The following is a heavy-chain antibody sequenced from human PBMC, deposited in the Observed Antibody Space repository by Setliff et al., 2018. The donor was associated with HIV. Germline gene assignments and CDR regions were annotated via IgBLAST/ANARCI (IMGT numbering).Heavy chain of an antibody. D-gene: IGHD1-20*01. CDR3: ASSITVAAGRSHYYNAMDV. V-gene: IGHV5-51*01. CDR1: GYSFATYW. CDR2: IHPGDSNT. Sequence: GESLKISCKGSGYSFATYWIGWVRQMPGKGLEWMGIIHPGDSNTRSSPSFQGQVTISADKSISTAYLQWSSLKASDTAMYYCASSITVAAGRSHYYNAMDVWGQGTTVTVSS. J-gene: IGHJ6*02.